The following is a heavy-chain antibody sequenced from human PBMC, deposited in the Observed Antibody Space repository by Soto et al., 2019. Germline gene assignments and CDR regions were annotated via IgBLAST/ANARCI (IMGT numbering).Heavy chain of an antibody. CDR1: GFTFSNYA. V-gene: IGHV3-23*01. Sequence: GGSRRLSCATSGFTFSNYAMSWVRQAPGKGLDWVSASRGNGETFYADSVRGRFTISRDNSKNTLYLQMNSLRAEDTAVYYCAKIGWAPVVADWEFDHWGQGTLVTVSS. CDR2: SRGNGET. D-gene: IGHD2-15*01. CDR3: AKIGWAPVVADWEFDH. J-gene: IGHJ4*02.